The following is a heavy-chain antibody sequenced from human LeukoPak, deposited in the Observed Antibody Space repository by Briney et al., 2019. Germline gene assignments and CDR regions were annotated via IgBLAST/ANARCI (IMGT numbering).Heavy chain of an antibody. D-gene: IGHD3-10*01. V-gene: IGHV5-51*01. CDR2: IYPGDSDT. CDR1: GYNFTSYW. CDR3: ARHTRDDYYGWGSYYNDY. Sequence: GESLKISCKGSGYNFTSYWIGWVRQKPGKGLEWMGIIYPGDSDTIYSPSLQGQVTISADRSIGTAYLQWSSMKASDTAMYYCARHTRDDYYGWGSYYNDYWGQGTLVTVSS. J-gene: IGHJ4*02.